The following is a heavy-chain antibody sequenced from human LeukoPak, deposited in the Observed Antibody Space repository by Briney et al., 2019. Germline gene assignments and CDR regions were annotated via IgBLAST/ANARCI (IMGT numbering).Heavy chain of an antibody. V-gene: IGHV4-59*01. CDR1: GGSISSYY. J-gene: IGHJ3*02. CDR2: IYYGGST. CDR3: ARQLDYDAFDI. D-gene: IGHD3/OR15-3a*01. Sequence: SETLSLTCTVSGGSISSYYWSWIRQPPGKGLEWIGYIYYGGSTNYNPSLKSRVTISVDTSKNQFSLKLSSVTAADTAVYYCARQLDYDAFDIWGQGTMVTVSS.